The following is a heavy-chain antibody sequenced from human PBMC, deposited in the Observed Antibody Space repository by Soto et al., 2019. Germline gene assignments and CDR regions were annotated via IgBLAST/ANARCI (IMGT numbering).Heavy chain of an antibody. CDR3: TRENIENSDGLYDAFDI. V-gene: IGHV1-2*02. J-gene: IGHJ3*02. CDR1: GYTFTDYY. Sequence: ASLKVSCKTSGYTFTDYYTHWVRQAPGQGLEWMGWMNPKSGGAYFAQKFQGRATLTRDTSIGTAYIEVNSLTSDDTAVYFCTRENIENSDGLYDAFDIWGQGTTVTVSS. CDR2: MNPKSGGA. D-gene: IGHD5-18*01.